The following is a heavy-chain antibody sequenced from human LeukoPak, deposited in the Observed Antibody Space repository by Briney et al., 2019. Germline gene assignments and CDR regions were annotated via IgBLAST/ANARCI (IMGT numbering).Heavy chain of an antibody. CDR3: ARDGGLGIVVVNPSTGVDY. J-gene: IGHJ4*02. V-gene: IGHV3-21*01. CDR2: ISSSSRYI. CDR1: GFTFSSYS. Sequence: KPGGSLRLSCAASGFTFSSYSMNWVRQAPGKGLEWVSSISSSSRYIYYADSVKGRFTISRDNAKNSLYLQMNSLRAEDTAVYYCARDGGLGIVVVNPSTGVDYLGQGTMVNVSS. D-gene: IGHD3-22*01.